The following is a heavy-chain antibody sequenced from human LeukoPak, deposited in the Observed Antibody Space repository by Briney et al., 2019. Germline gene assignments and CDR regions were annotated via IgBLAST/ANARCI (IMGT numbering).Heavy chain of an antibody. J-gene: IGHJ4*02. CDR2: MSYDGRNK. CDR3: ANGPMITFGGLTEREFDY. D-gene: IGHD3-16*01. V-gene: IGHV3-30*18. Sequence: GGSLRLSCAASGFTFSSYGMHWVRQAPGKGLEWVAFMSYDGRNKYYGDSVKGRFTISRDISKNTLYLQMDSLRAEDTAVYYCANGPMITFGGLTEREFDYWGQGTLVTVSS. CDR1: GFTFSSYG.